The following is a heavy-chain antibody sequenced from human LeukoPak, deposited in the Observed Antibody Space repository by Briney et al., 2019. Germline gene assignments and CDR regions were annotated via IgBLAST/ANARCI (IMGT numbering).Heavy chain of an antibody. V-gene: IGHV4-30-2*01. CDR2: IYHSGST. Sequence: SQTLSHTCAVSGCSISSGGYSGSWIRQTPGKSLEWIGYIYHSGSTYYNPSLKSRVTISVDRSKNQFSLKLSSVTAADTAVYYCARGDGSGSCAFDIWGQGTMVTVSS. CDR3: ARGDGSGSCAFDI. D-gene: IGHD3-10*01. J-gene: IGHJ3*02. CDR1: GCSISSGGYS.